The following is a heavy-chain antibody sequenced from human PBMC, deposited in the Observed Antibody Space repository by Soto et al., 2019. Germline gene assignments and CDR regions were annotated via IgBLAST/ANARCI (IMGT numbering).Heavy chain of an antibody. Sequence: SETLSLTCTVSGGSISSSSYYWGWIRQPPGKGLEWIGSIYYSGSTYYNPSLKSRVTISVDTSKNQFSLKLSSVTAADTAVYYCARSRAAAGTGYYFDYWGQGTLVTVSS. V-gene: IGHV4-39*07. CDR2: IYYSGST. J-gene: IGHJ4*02. CDR1: GGSISSSSYY. D-gene: IGHD6-13*01. CDR3: ARSRAAAGTGYYFDY.